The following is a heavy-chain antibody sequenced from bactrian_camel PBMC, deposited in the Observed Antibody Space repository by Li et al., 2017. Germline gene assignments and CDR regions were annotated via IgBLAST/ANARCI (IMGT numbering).Heavy chain of an antibody. J-gene: IGHJ4*01. CDR3: AADQLYGGTCRDATEFAY. CDR2: IDSEGST. V-gene: IGHV3S53*01. D-gene: IGHD5*01. CDR1: GSIQRTNR. Sequence: HVQLVESGGGSVQAGGSLRLSCAASGSIQRTNRMGWFRQVPGEEREGVAAIDSEGSTCYADSVKGRFTITRDYDKDLVYLQMNNLKPEDTGMYYCAADQLYGGTCRDATEFAYRGQGTQVTVS.